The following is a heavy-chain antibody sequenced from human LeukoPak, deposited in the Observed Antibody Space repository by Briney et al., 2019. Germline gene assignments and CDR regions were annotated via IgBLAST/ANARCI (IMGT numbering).Heavy chain of an antibody. V-gene: IGHV4-39*07. J-gene: IGHJ4*02. Sequence: SETLSLTCTVSGGSISSSSYYWGWIRQPPGKGLEWIGSIYYSGSTYYNPSLKSRVTISVDTSKNQFSLKLSSVTAADTAVSYCARDSFRGKIDYWGQGTLVTVSS. D-gene: IGHD3-16*01. CDR2: IYYSGST. CDR3: ARDSFRGKIDY. CDR1: GGSISSSSYY.